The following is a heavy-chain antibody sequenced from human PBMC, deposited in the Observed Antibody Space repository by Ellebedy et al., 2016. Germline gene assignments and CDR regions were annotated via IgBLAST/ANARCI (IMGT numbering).Heavy chain of an antibody. V-gene: IGHV3-21*01. CDR3: AKDLNY. CDR1: GFTFSSYT. Sequence: GESLKISCAASGFTFSSYTMNWVRQAPGKGLEWVSSISSSSSYIYYADSVKGRFTISRDNSKNTLYLQMNSLRAEDTAVYYCAKDLNYWGQGTLVTVSS. J-gene: IGHJ4*02. CDR2: ISSSSSYI.